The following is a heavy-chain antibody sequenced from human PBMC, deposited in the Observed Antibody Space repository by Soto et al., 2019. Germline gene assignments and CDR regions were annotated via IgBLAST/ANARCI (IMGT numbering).Heavy chain of an antibody. Sequence: ASVKVSCKASGYTFTSYYINWVRQATGQGLEWMGWMNPNSGNTGYAQKLQGRVTMTRNTSISTAYMELRSLRSDDTAVYYCARDNGNEYDYIWGSYRTCDYWGQGTLVTVSS. D-gene: IGHD3-16*02. V-gene: IGHV1-8*01. CDR3: ARDNGNEYDYIWGSYRTCDY. CDR2: MNPNSGNT. CDR1: GYTFTSYY. J-gene: IGHJ4*02.